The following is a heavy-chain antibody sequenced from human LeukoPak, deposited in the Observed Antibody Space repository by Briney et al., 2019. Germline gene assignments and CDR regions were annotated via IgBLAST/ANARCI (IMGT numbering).Heavy chain of an antibody. CDR1: GYTFSNFG. V-gene: IGHV1-18*01. CDR3: ARDYEIAVRYDCSDP. Sequence: ASVKVSCKAAGYTFSNFGISWVRQAPGQGLEWMGWISGYNGETNYAQKFQGRVTMTTDTSANTAYMEVRSLRSDDTAVYYCARDYEIAVRYDCSDPWGQGTLVIVSS. CDR2: ISGYNGET. D-gene: IGHD6-6*01. J-gene: IGHJ5*02.